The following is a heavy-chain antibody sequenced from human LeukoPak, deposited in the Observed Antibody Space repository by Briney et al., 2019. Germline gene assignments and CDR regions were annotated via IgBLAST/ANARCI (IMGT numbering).Heavy chain of an antibody. CDR1: GYSFTSYW. CDR3: ARPIDSSGYYYVS. D-gene: IGHD3-22*01. Sequence: GESLKISCKGSGYSFTSYWIGWVCQMPGKGLEWMGIIYPGDSDTRYSPSFQGQVTISADKSISTAYLQWSSLKASDTAMYYCARPIDSSGYYYVSWGQGTLVTVSS. V-gene: IGHV5-51*01. J-gene: IGHJ4*02. CDR2: IYPGDSDT.